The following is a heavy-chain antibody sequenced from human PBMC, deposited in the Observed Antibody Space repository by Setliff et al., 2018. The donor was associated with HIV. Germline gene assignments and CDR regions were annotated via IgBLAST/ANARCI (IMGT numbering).Heavy chain of an antibody. CDR2: INSDWTST. CDR1: GFIFSNYW. D-gene: IGHD3-10*01. CDR3: ARDQVANYYGSGIDY. Sequence: PGGSLRLSCAASGFIFSNYWMHWVRQAPGKGLVWVSRINSDWTSTTYVDSVKGRFTISRDNAKNTLYLQMNSMSAEDTAVYYWARDQVANYYGSGIDYWGQGTLVTVSS. V-gene: IGHV3-74*03. J-gene: IGHJ4*02.